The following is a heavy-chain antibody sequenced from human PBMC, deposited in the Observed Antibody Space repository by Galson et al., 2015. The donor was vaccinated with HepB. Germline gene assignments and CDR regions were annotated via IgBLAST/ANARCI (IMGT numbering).Heavy chain of an antibody. CDR1: GYSFSSYW. J-gene: IGHJ6*02. V-gene: IGHV5-51*01. Sequence: QSGAEVKKPGESLKISCKGSGYSFSSYWIAWVRQMPGKGLEWMGIIYPGDSDTRSSPSLQGHVTISADKSINTAYLQWSSLKASNSAMYYCARQGDDSGIFYNNGMDVWGQGSTVTAS. CDR2: IYPGDSDT. CDR3: ARQGDDSGIFYNNGMDV. D-gene: IGHD3-10*01.